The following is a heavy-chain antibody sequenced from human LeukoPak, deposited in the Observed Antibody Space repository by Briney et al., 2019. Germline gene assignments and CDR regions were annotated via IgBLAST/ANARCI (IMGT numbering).Heavy chain of an antibody. CDR1: GGSISSSSYY. Sequence: SETLSLTCTVSGGSISSSSYYWGWIRQPPGKGLEWIGSIYYSGSTYYNPSLKSRVTISVDTSKNQFSLKLSSVTAADTAVYYCARDLGFGELLYQDWFDPWGQGTLVTVSS. CDR3: ARDLGFGELLYQDWFDP. D-gene: IGHD3-10*01. V-gene: IGHV4-39*07. CDR2: IYYSGST. J-gene: IGHJ5*02.